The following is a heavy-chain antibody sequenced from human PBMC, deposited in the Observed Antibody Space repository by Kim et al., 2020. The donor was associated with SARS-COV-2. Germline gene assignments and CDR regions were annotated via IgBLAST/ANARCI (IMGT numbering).Heavy chain of an antibody. Sequence: GGSLRLSCAASGFTFSSYWMSWVRQAPGKGLEWVANIKQDGSEKYYVDSVKGRFTISRDNAKNSLYLQMNSLRAEDTAVYYCAREGDTYYDILTGVGSGYWGQGTLVTVSS. J-gene: IGHJ4*02. CDR2: IKQDGSEK. CDR1: GFTFSSYW. V-gene: IGHV3-7*03. CDR3: AREGDTYYDILTGVGSGY. D-gene: IGHD3-9*01.